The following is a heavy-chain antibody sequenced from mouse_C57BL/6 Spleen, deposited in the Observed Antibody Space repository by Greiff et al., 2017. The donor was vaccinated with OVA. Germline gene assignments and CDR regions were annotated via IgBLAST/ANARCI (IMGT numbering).Heavy chain of an antibody. CDR3: AKEGGDGGCVDY. CDR1: GYTLTSYW. D-gene: IGHD1-1*02. Sequence: QVQLQQPGAELVKPGASVQLSCKASGYTLTSYWMHWVKQRPGPGLEWIGMIYPNSGSTNYNEKFKSKATLTVDQSSSTAYMQVSSLSSEDSAVNYCAKEGGDGGCVDYWGQGTTLTVSS. J-gene: IGHJ2*01. CDR2: IYPNSGST. V-gene: IGHV1-64*01.